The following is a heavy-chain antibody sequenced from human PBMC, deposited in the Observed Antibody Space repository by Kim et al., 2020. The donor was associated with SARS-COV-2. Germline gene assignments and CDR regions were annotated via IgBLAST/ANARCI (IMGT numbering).Heavy chain of an antibody. V-gene: IGHV5-51*01. D-gene: IGHD3-16*01. Sequence: SPAFQGQGTISADKSTTTAYLQWSSLKASDTAMYYCARSAGPYDYYFDYWGQGTLVTVSS. J-gene: IGHJ4*02. CDR3: ARSAGPYDYYFDY.